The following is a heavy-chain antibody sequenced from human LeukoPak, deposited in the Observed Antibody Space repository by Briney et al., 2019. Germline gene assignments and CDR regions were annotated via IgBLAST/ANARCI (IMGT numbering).Heavy chain of an antibody. D-gene: IGHD6-13*01. J-gene: IGHJ4*02. CDR2: IRSKPYGGTT. CDR3: TSGSASGTGSGY. Sequence: GGSLRLSCTTSGLTFGDYVMSWVRQAPGKGLEWVGFIRSKPYGGTTEYAASVKGRFTISRDDSKSIAYLQMNSLKTEDTAVYYCTSGSASGTGSGYWGQGTLVTVSS. V-gene: IGHV3-49*04. CDR1: GLTFGDYV.